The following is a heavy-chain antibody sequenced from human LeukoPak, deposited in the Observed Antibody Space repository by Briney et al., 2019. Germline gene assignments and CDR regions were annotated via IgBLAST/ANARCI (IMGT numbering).Heavy chain of an antibody. CDR1: GGTFSSYA. J-gene: IGHJ4*02. Sequence: SVKVSCKASGGTFSSYAISWVRQAPGQGLEWMGGIIPIFGTANYAQKFQGRVTIPADESTSTAYMELSSLRSEDTAVYYCARRGYYGDYASTFDYWGQGTLVTVSS. CDR2: IIPIFGTA. CDR3: ARRGYYGDYASTFDY. D-gene: IGHD4-17*01. V-gene: IGHV1-69*01.